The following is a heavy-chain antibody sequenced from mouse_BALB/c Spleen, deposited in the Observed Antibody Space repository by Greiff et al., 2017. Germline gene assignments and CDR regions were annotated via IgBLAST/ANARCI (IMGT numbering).Heavy chain of an antibody. CDR2: ISSGGSYT. CDR1: GFTFSSYA. Sequence: VQLKESGGGLVKPGGSLKLSCAASGFTFSSYAMSWVRQTPEKRLEWVATISSGGSYTYYPDSVKGRFTISRDNAKNTLYLQMSSLRSEDTAMYYCASQRFAYWGQGTLVTVSA. J-gene: IGHJ3*01. CDR3: ASQRFAY. V-gene: IGHV5-9-3*01.